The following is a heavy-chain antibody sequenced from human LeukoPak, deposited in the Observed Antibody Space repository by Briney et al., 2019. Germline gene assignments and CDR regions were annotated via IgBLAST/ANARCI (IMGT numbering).Heavy chain of an antibody. J-gene: IGHJ5*02. V-gene: IGHV3-21*01. D-gene: IGHD6-19*01. CDR3: ASDSRVWYGWFDP. CDR1: GFTFSSYS. Sequence: GGSLRLSCAASGFTFSSYSMNWVRQAPGKGLEWVSSISSSSDYIYYADSVKGRFTISRDNAKNSLFLQMNSLSAEDTAVYYCASDSRVWYGWFDPWGQGTLVTVSS. CDR2: ISSSSDYI.